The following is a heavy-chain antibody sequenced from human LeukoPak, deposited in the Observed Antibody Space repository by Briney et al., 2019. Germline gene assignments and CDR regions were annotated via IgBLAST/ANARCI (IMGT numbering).Heavy chain of an antibody. J-gene: IGHJ4*02. CDR1: GFTVSSNY. Sequence: GGSLRLSCAASGFTVSSNYKSWVRQAPGKGLEWVSVIYRDGDTDYADSVKGRFTISRDNSKNTLYLQMNSLRAEDTAVYYCARGRPGYGDYDYWGQGTLVTVSS. CDR2: IYRDGDT. D-gene: IGHD4-17*01. V-gene: IGHV3-53*01. CDR3: ARGRPGYGDYDY.